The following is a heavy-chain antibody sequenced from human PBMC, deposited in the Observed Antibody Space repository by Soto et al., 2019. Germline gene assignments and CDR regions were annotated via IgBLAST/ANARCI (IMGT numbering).Heavy chain of an antibody. J-gene: IGHJ6*02. V-gene: IGHV4-59*12. D-gene: IGHD4-17*01. CDR1: GGSISSYY. Sequence: PSETLSLTCTVSGGSISSYYWSWIRQPPGKGLEWIGYIYYSGSTTYHPSLKSRVTISVDRSKNQFSLKLSSVTAADTAVYYCARAHYGDFGYGMDVWGQGTTVTVSS. CDR2: IYYSGST. CDR3: ARAHYGDFGYGMDV.